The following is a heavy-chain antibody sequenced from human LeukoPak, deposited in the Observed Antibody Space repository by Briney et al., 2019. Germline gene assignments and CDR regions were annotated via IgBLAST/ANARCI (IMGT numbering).Heavy chain of an antibody. CDR3: ATDPLGFSSSLSVDY. CDR1: GYTLTELS. CDR2: FDPEDGET. J-gene: IGHJ4*02. D-gene: IGHD6-13*01. Sequence: ASVKVSCEVSGYTLTELSMHWVRQAPGKGLEWLGGFDPEDGETIYAQKFQGRVTITEDTSTDTAYMELRSMRPEHTAVYYCATDPLGFSSSLSVDYWGQGSLVTVSS. V-gene: IGHV1-24*01.